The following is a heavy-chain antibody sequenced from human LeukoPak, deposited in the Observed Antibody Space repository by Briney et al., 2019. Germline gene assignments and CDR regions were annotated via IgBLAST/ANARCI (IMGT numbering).Heavy chain of an antibody. CDR3: ARLAVAGERPAY. CDR2: ISAYNGNT. Sequence: ASVKVSCKTSGYTFTSHGISWVRQAPGQGLEWMGWISAYNGNTNYAQKFQGRVSMTTDTSTTTGYMELRSLRSDDTAVYYCARLAVAGERPAYWGQGTVETVSS. D-gene: IGHD6-19*01. CDR1: GYTFTSHG. V-gene: IGHV1-18*01. J-gene: IGHJ4*02.